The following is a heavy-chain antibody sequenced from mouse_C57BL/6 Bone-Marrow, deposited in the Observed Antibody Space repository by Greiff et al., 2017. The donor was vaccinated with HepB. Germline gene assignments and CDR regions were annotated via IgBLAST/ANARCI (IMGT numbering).Heavy chain of an antibody. Sequence: EVMLVESGGGLVQPKGSLKLSCAASGFSFNTYAMNWVRQAPGKGLEWVARIRSKSNNYATYYADSVKDRFTISRDDSESMLYLQMNNLKTEDTAMYYCVRPGYYSNPWFAYWGQGTLVTVSA. CDR3: VRPGYYSNPWFAY. V-gene: IGHV10-1*01. D-gene: IGHD2-5*01. CDR1: GFSFNTYA. CDR2: IRSKSNNYAT. J-gene: IGHJ3*01.